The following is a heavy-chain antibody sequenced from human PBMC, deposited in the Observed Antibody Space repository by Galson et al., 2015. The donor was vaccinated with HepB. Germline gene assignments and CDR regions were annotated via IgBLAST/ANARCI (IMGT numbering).Heavy chain of an antibody. J-gene: IGHJ4*02. V-gene: IGHV4-30-2*01. CDR3: ARARYDFWSGYSEPNFDY. CDR1: GGSISSGGYS. CDR2: IYHSGST. Sequence: LSLTCAVSGGSISSGGYSWSWIRQPPGKGLEWIGYIYHSGSTYYNPSLKSRVTISVDRSKNQFSLKLSSVTAADTAVYYCARARYDFWSGYSEPNFDYWGQGTLVTVSS. D-gene: IGHD3-3*01.